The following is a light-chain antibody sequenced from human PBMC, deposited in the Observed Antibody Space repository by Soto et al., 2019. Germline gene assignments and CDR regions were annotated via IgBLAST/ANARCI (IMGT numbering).Light chain of an antibody. CDR1: QSISTW. CDR2: KAS. J-gene: IGKJ2*02. CDR3: QQYNTYSRT. Sequence: DIQMTQSPSTLSASVGDRVTITCRASQSISTWLAWYQHKPGKAPKLLIYKASSLEGGVPSRFSGSGSGTEFTLTISSXQPDDFATYYCQQYNTYSRTFGQGTKVETK. V-gene: IGKV1-5*03.